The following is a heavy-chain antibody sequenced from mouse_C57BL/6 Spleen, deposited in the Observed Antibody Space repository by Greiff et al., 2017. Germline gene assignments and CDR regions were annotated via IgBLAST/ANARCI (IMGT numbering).Heavy chain of an antibody. J-gene: IGHJ4*01. D-gene: IGHD1-1*01. V-gene: IGHV1-15*01. CDR2: IDPETGGT. CDR3: TRDITWDY. CDR1: GYTFTDYE. Sequence: QVHVKQSGAELVRPGASVTLSCKASGYTFTDYEMHWVKQTPVHGLAWIGAIDPETGGTAYNQKFKGKAILTADKSSSTAYMELRSLTSEASAVYYWTRDITWDYWGQGTSVTVSS.